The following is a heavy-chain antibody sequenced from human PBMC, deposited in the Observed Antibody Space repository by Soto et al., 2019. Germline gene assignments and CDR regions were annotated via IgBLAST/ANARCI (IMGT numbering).Heavy chain of an antibody. V-gene: IGHV3-21*01. D-gene: IGHD2-2*01. Sequence: GGSLRLSCAASGFTFSSYSMNWVRQAPGKGLEWVSSISSSSSYIYYADSVKGRFTISRDNAKNSLYLQMNSLRAEDTAVYYCARDGADIVVVPAAMQGCWFDPWGQGTLVTVSS. J-gene: IGHJ5*02. CDR2: ISSSSSYI. CDR1: GFTFSSYS. CDR3: ARDGADIVVVPAAMQGCWFDP.